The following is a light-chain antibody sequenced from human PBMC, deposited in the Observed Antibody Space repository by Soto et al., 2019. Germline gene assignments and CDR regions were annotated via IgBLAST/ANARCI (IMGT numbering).Light chain of an antibody. CDR3: QHYNSFSRT. Sequence: DIQMTQSPSTLSASVGDRVAITCRAGANIVHWVAWYQQKPGKAPKLLISNAANLADEVPSRFAGSGSGTDFTLTTARLQHDDFATYYCQHYNSFSRTFGQGTKVDIK. V-gene: IGKV1-5*03. CDR1: ANIVHW. CDR2: NAA. J-gene: IGKJ1*01.